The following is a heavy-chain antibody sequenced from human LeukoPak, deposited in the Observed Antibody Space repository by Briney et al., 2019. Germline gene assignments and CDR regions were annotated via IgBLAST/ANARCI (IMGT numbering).Heavy chain of an antibody. Sequence: PGGSLRLSCAASGFTFDDYAMHWVRQAPGKGLEWVSLISWDGGSTYYADSVKGRFTISRDNSKNSLYLQMNSLRAEDTALYYCAKSHCSGGSCYYYYYMDVWGKGTTVTVPS. V-gene: IGHV3-43D*04. CDR2: ISWDGGST. J-gene: IGHJ6*03. D-gene: IGHD2-15*01. CDR3: AKSHCSGGSCYYYYYMDV. CDR1: GFTFDDYA.